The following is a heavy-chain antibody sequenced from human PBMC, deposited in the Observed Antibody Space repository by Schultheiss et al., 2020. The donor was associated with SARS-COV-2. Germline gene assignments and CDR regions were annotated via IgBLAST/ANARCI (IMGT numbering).Heavy chain of an antibody. CDR2: IKQDGSEK. Sequence: GGSLRLSCAASGFTFSSYWMSWVRQAPGKGLEWVANIKQDGSEKYYVDSVKGRFTISRDNAKNSLYLQMNNLRAEDTAVYYCARPSATVTWELDYWGQGTLVTVSS. D-gene: IGHD4-17*01. V-gene: IGHV3-7*03. J-gene: IGHJ4*02. CDR1: GFTFSSYW. CDR3: ARPSATVTWELDY.